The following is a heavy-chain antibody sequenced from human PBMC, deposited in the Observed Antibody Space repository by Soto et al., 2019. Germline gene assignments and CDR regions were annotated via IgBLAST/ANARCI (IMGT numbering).Heavy chain of an antibody. D-gene: IGHD6-13*01. CDR3: VRRHVSATGINWFDP. J-gene: IGHJ5*02. V-gene: IGHV1-3*01. CDR2: INAANGDT. Sequence: ASVKVSCKASGYTFTSYGIHWVRQAPGQRLEWMGWINAANGDTKYSPKFQGRVTITRDTSASTAYMELSSLRSEDTAVYYCVRRHVSATGINWFDPWGQGTLVTVSS. CDR1: GYTFTSYG.